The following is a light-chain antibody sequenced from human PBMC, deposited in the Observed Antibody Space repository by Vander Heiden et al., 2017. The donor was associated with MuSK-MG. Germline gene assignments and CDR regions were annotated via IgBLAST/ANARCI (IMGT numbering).Light chain of an antibody. V-gene: IGLV1-36*01. CDR3: AAQADRRNGGV. CDR2: FDD. Sequence: QSVLTQPPSVSEAPRPRVTIPCSGSSSNIGNNDVNWYQQLPGKDPKRLIVFDDLRHSGVADRFSCSKSGTSASPTITGLQSEDEADDDCAAQADRRNGGVFGGGTKLTVL. J-gene: IGLJ3*02. CDR1: SSNIGNND.